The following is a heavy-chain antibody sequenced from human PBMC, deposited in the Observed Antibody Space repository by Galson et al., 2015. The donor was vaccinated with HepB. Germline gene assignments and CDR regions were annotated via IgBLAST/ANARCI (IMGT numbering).Heavy chain of an antibody. CDR1: GYTLTELS. J-gene: IGHJ4*02. CDR3: ATTGGSSPGRAYYFDY. V-gene: IGHV1-24*01. Sequence: SVKVSCKVSGYTLTELSMHWVRQAPGKGLEWMGGFDPEDGETIYAQKFQGRVTMTEDTSTDTAYMELSSLRSEDTAVYYCATTGGSSPGRAYYFDYWGQGTLVTVSS. CDR2: FDPEDGET. D-gene: IGHD6-6*01.